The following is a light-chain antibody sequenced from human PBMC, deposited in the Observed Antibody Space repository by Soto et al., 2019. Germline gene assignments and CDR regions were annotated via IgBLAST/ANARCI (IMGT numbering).Light chain of an antibody. V-gene: IGLV2-11*01. CDR1: SSDVGGYDF. CDR2: DVS. J-gene: IGLJ1*01. Sequence: QSVLTQLRSVYGSPGQSVTISCTGTSSDVGGYDFVSWFQHHPGKPPKLIMYDVSKRPSGVPDRFSGSKSGNTASLTISGLQAEDEADYYCCSYAGSYTFVFGTGTKVTVL. CDR3: CSYAGSYTFV.